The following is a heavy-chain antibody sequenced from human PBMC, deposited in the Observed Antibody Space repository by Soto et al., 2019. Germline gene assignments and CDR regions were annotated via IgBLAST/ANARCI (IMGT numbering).Heavy chain of an antibody. CDR1: GFSLTTSGVG. V-gene: IGHV2-5*02. D-gene: IGHD5-12*01. CDR3: AHEVSTITQYAMDV. Sequence: QITLKESGPTLVKPTQTLTLTCTFSGFSLTTSGVGVGWIRQPPGKALEWLALIYWDDDQRYSPSLKSRLTITKDTSKNQVVLTMTNMDPVDTATNYCAHEVSTITQYAMDVWGQGTTVIVSS. J-gene: IGHJ6*02. CDR2: IYWDDDQ.